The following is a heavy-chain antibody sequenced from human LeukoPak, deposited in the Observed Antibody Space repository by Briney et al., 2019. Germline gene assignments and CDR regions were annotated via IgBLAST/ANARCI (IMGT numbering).Heavy chain of an antibody. Sequence: GGSLRLSCAASGFTFSSYEINWVRQAPGKGLEWISYISSSGSSIKYADSVKGRFTVSRDNAKNSLYLQMNSLRAEDTAVYYCARDGSGGLFDYWGQGTLVTVSS. J-gene: IGHJ4*02. CDR1: GFTFSSYE. CDR3: ARDGSGGLFDY. D-gene: IGHD3-10*01. CDR2: ISSSGSSI. V-gene: IGHV3-48*03.